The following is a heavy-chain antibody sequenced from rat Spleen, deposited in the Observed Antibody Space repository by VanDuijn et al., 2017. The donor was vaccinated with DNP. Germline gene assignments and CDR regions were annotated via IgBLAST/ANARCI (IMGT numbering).Heavy chain of an antibody. CDR1: GFTFSDYN. V-gene: IGHV5-20*01. CDR2: ITGSGVRT. D-gene: IGHD1-12*02. Sequence: EVQLVESGGGLVQPGRSLKLFCAASGFTFSDYNMAWVRQTPKKGLEWVATITGSGVRTYYPDSVKGRFTISRDNARNSLYLQMNSLKSEDTGTYYCVKVDDGPLFAYWGQGTLVTVSS. J-gene: IGHJ3*01. CDR3: VKVDDGPLFAY.